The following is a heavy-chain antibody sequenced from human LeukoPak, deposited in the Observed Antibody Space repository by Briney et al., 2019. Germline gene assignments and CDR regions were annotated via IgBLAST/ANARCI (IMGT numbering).Heavy chain of an antibody. J-gene: IGHJ6*03. CDR2: INPNSGGT. CDR3: ARDGYGDTASYYYYYMDV. Sequence: ASVKVSCKASGYTFTGYYMHWVRQAPGQGLEWMGWINPNSGGTNYAQKFQGRVTMTRDTSISTAYMELSRLRSDDTAVYYCARDGYGDTASYYYYYMDVWGKGTTVTVSS. V-gene: IGHV1-2*02. D-gene: IGHD4-17*01. CDR1: GYTFTGYY.